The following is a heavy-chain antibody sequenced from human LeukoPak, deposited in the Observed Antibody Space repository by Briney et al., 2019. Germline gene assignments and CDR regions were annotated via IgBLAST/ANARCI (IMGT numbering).Heavy chain of an antibody. Sequence: PSETLSLTCAVYGGSFSGYYWSWIRQPPGKGLEWIGEINHSGSTNYNPSLKSRVTISVDTSKNQFSLKLSSVTAADTAVYYCARGPLPVLLFLEWLPNRYYYYYMDVWGKGTTVTVSS. V-gene: IGHV4-34*01. CDR1: GGSFSGYY. J-gene: IGHJ6*03. CDR3: ARGPLPVLLFLEWLPNRYYYYYMDV. D-gene: IGHD3-3*01. CDR2: INHSGST.